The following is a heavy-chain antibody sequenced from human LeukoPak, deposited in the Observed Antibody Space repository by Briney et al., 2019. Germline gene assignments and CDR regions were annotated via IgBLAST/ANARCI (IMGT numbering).Heavy chain of an antibody. V-gene: IGHV4-39*01. D-gene: IGHD1-26*01. CDR1: GGSISSSSYY. CDR3: ARRLRGNYLESAFDI. J-gene: IGHJ3*02. Sequence: PSETLSLTCTVSGGSISSSSYYWGWIRQPPGKGLEWIGSIYYSGSTFYNPSLKSRVTISVDTSKNQFSLKVSSVTAADTAVYYCARRLRGNYLESAFDIWGQGTMVTVSS. CDR2: IYYSGST.